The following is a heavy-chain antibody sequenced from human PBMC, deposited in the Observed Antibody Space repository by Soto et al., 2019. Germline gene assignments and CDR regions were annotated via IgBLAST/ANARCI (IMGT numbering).Heavy chain of an antibody. CDR2: IWYDGSNK. J-gene: IGHJ4*02. V-gene: IGHV3-33*01. D-gene: IGHD6-19*01. CDR1: GFTFSSYG. CDR3: ARSIAVAGPFDY. Sequence: QPGGSLRLSCAASGFTFSSYGMHWVRQAPGKGLEWVAVIWYDGSNKYYADSVKGRFTISRDNSKNTLYLQMNSLRAEDTAVYYCARSIAVAGPFDYWGQGTLVTVSS.